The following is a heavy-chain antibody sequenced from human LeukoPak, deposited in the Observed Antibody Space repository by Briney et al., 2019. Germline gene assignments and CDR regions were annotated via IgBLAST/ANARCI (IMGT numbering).Heavy chain of an antibody. J-gene: IGHJ4*02. CDR3: ARHVSWTRFFDY. Sequence: GESLKISCKASGYSLTTYWIGWVRQMPGKGLEWMGIINLDDSDTRYSPSFQGQVTISADRSISTAYLQWSSLRASDTAMYYCARHVSWTRFFDYWGQGTLVTVSS. D-gene: IGHD3-16*02. CDR2: INLDDSDT. V-gene: IGHV5-51*01. CDR1: GYSLTTYW.